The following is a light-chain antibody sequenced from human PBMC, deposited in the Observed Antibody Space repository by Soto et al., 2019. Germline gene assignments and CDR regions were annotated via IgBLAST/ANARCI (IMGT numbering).Light chain of an antibody. Sequence: QSVLTQPPSASGTPGQRVTISCSGSSSNIGSNGANWYQQLPGTAPKLLMYSNNHRPSEVPDRFSGSKSGTSASLAISSLQSEDEADYYCAAWDDSLSGVVFAGGTKLTVL. CDR1: SSNIGSNG. J-gene: IGLJ3*02. V-gene: IGLV1-44*01. CDR3: AAWDDSLSGVV. CDR2: SNN.